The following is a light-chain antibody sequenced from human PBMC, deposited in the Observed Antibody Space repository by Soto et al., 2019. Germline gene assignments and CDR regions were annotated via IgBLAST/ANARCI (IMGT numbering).Light chain of an antibody. CDR1: QSVSSY. Sequence: PGERATLSCRASQSVSSYXAWXQQXXGXAXXXIXXXISDRATGIPARFSGSGSGKDFTLTISSLEPEDFAIYYCQHRSNWPPEVTFGQGTRLEIK. CDR3: QHRSNWPPEVT. J-gene: IGKJ5*01. V-gene: IGKV3-11*01. CDR2: XIS.